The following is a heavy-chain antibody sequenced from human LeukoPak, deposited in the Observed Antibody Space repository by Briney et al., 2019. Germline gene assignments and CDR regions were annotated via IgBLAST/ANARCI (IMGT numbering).Heavy chain of an antibody. D-gene: IGHD6-19*01. CDR3: PRHGSRAVSGYSDY. CDR1: GDSISTYY. Sequence: PSETLSLTCTVSGDSISTYYWSWLRQSPGKGLEWIGYIYYSGSTYYNPSLTSRLNISIDTSKSQFSLRLSSVPAADTGTYYCPRHGSRAVSGYSDYCGQGNLFTVSS. J-gene: IGHJ4*02. CDR2: IYYSGST. V-gene: IGHV4-59*08.